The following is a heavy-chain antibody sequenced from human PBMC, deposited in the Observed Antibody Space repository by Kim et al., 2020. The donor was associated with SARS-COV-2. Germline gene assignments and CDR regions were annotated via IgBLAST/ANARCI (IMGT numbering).Heavy chain of an antibody. J-gene: IGHJ4*02. CDR1: GFTFSSYG. Sequence: GGSLRLSCAASGFTFSSYGMHWVRQAPGKGLEWVAVIWYDGSNKYYADSVKGRFTISRDNSKNTLYLQMNSLRAEDTAVYYCARDSLLTGGFDYWGQGTLVTVSS. D-gene: IGHD2-8*02. CDR2: IWYDGSNK. CDR3: ARDSLLTGGFDY. V-gene: IGHV3-33*01.